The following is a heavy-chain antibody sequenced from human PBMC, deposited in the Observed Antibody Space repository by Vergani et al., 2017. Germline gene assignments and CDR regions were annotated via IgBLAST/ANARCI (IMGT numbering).Heavy chain of an antibody. J-gene: IGHJ5*02. D-gene: IGHD5-24*01. CDR1: GGTFSSYA. CDR3: AGDEGEMATISQGSFDP. Sequence: QVQLVQSGAEVKKPGSSVKVSCKASGGTFSSYAISWVRQAPGQGLEWLGGIIPIFGTANYAQKFQGRVTITADESTSTAYMELSSLRPEDTAVYYCAGDEGEMATISQGSFDPWGQGTLVTVSS. CDR2: IIPIFGTA. V-gene: IGHV1-69*01.